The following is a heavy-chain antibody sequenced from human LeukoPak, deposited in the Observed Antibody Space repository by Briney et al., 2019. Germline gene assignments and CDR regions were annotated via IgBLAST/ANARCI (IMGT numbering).Heavy chain of an antibody. CDR3: ARDLSGVTGYTYGRGIDY. V-gene: IGHV3-74*01. CDR1: GFTFSSYW. D-gene: IGHD5-18*01. J-gene: IGHJ4*02. CDR2: IISDGSST. Sequence: GGSLRLSCAASGFTFSSYWMHWVRQAPGKGLVWVSHIISDGSSTSYADSVKGRFTISRDNAKNTLYLQMNSLRAEDTAVYYCARDLSGVTGYTYGRGIDYWGQGILVTVSS.